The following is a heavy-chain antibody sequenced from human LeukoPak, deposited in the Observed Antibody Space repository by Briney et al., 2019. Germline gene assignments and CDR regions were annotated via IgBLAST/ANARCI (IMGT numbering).Heavy chain of an antibody. J-gene: IGHJ4*02. CDR3: AKDYRGYYDSSAWDY. V-gene: IGHV3-30*02. Sequence: PGGSLRLSCAASGFTFSSYAMHWVRQAPGKGLEWVAFIWYGGSNKDYTDSGKGRVTIARDNAKNRLHLQRNSLRAEDTAVSYCAKDYRGYYDSSAWDYWGQGTLVTVSS. CDR1: GFTFSSYA. CDR2: IWYGGSNK. D-gene: IGHD3-22*01.